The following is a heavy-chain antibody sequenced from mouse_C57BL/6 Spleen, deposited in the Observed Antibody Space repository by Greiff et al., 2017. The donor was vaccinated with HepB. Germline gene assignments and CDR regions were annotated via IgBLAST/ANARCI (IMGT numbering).Heavy chain of an antibody. D-gene: IGHD4-1*01. CDR2: INPGSGGT. CDR3: ARSGELGRGLYYFDY. V-gene: IGHV1-54*01. J-gene: IGHJ2*01. CDR1: GYAFTNYL. Sequence: QVQLQQSGAELVRPGTSVKVSCKASGYAFTNYLIEWVKQRPGQGLEWIGVINPGSGGTNYNEKFKGKATLTADKSSSTAYMQLSSLTSEDSAVYFCARSGELGRGLYYFDYWGQGTTLTVSS.